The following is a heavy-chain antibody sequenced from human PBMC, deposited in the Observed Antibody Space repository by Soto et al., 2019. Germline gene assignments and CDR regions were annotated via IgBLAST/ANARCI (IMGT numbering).Heavy chain of an antibody. CDR3: MTDFQAF. Sequence: GGSLRLSCAASGFTFSNYAMTWVRQAPGKGLEWVSAISDSGGSTYYADSVKGRFTISRDNAESSLYLQMNYVRDEDTAVYYCMTDFQAFWGQGTLVTVSS. J-gene: IGHJ4*02. V-gene: IGHV3-23*01. CDR1: GFTFSNYA. CDR2: ISDSGGST.